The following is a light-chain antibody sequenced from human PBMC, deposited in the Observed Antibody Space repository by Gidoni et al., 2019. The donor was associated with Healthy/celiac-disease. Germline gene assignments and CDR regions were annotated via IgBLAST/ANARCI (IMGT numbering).Light chain of an antibody. CDR2: WAS. V-gene: IGKV4-1*01. CDR1: QSVLYSTNNKSY. J-gene: IGKJ1*01. CDR3: QQYYSTPPT. Sequence: DIVMTQSPDSLAVSLGERATINCKSSQSVLYSTNNKSYLAWYQQKPGQRPKLLIYWASTREFGVPDRFSGSGSGTDFTLTISSLQAEDVAVYYCQQYYSTPPTFGQGTKVEIK.